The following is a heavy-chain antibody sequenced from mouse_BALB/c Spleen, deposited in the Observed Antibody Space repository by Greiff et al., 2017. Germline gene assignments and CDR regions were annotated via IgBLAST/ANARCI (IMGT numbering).Heavy chain of an antibody. CDR2: INPSTGYT. J-gene: IGHJ4*01. CDR1: GYTFTSYW. D-gene: IGHD2-4*01. CDR3: ARDDYDPYAMDY. Sequence: QVQLQQSGAELAKPGASVKMSCKASGYTFTSYWMHWVKQRPGQGLEWIGYINPSTGYTEYNQKFKDKATLTADKSSSTAYMQLSSLTSEDSAVYYCARDDYDPYAMDYWGQGTSVTVSA. V-gene: IGHV1-7*01.